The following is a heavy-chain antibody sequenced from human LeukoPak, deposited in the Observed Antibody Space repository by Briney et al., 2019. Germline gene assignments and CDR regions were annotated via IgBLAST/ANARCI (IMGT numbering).Heavy chain of an antibody. CDR3: ARDSIVGATPFDY. D-gene: IGHD1-26*01. V-gene: IGHV3-74*01. CDR1: GFTFSSYW. J-gene: IGHJ4*02. Sequence: PGGSLRLSRAASGFTFSSYWMHWVRQAPGKGLVWVSRINSDGSSTSYADSVKGRFTISRDNAMGTLYLQMNSLRAEDTAVYYCARDSIVGATPFDYWGQGTLVTVSS. CDR2: INSDGSST.